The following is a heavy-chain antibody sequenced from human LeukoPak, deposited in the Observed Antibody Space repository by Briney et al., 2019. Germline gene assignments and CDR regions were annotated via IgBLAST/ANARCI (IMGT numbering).Heavy chain of an antibody. V-gene: IGHV3-30*18. CDR1: GFTFSGYG. J-gene: IGHJ6*02. CDR3: AKLRVSGYTYGYGLDV. CDR2: LSYDGTNK. Sequence: GGSLRLSCAASGFTFSGYGMPWVRQAPGKGLEWVAVLSYDGTNKFYADSVKGRFTISGDNSKNTLYLQMNSLRAEDTAVYYCAKLRVSGYTYGYGLDVWGQGTTVIVSS. D-gene: IGHD5-18*01.